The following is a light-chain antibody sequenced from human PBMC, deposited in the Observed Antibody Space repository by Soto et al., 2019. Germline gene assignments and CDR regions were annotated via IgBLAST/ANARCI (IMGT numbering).Light chain of an antibody. J-gene: IGKJ1*01. V-gene: IGKV3-15*01. CDR3: QQYNNWPPWT. CDR2: GAS. Sequence: EIVLTQSPGTLSLSPGERATLSCRASQSVSSSYLAWYQQKPGQAPRLLIYGASTRATGIPARFSGSGSGTDFTLPISSLQSEDFAAYYGQQYNNWPPWTFGQGTKVDIK. CDR1: QSVSSSY.